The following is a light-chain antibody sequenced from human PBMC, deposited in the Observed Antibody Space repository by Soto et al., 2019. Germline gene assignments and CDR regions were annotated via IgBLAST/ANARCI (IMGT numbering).Light chain of an antibody. J-gene: IGKJ1*01. Sequence: DIQMTQSPSTLSASVGDRVTITCRASQGISSWLAWYQQKPGKAPKLLIYDASSLESGVPSRFSGSGSGTEFTLTISSLQPDDFATYYCQQYNSYSRTFGHGTKVDIK. V-gene: IGKV1-5*01. CDR3: QQYNSYSRT. CDR2: DAS. CDR1: QGISSW.